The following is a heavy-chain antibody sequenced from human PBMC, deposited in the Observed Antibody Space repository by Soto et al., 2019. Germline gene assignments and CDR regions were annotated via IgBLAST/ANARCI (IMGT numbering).Heavy chain of an antibody. Sequence: SETLSLTCTVSGGSISYEYYHWTWIRQSPGKGLEWIGYVHYSGSIMYNPSFKSRVTISVDTSKNQFSLHLSSVTAADTAVYFCVRDSRAIVTTSVYYYYGMDVWGQGTTVTVSS. CDR1: GGSISYEYYH. D-gene: IGHD4-4*01. CDR3: VRDSRAIVTTSVYYYYGMDV. CDR2: VHYSGSI. J-gene: IGHJ6*02. V-gene: IGHV4-30-4*08.